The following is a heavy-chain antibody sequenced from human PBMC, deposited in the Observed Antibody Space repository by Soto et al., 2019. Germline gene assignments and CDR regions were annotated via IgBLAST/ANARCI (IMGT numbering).Heavy chain of an antibody. V-gene: IGHV4-4*02. J-gene: IGHJ4*02. D-gene: IGHD1-26*01. CDR1: GDSISSTNW. Sequence: QVQLLESGPGLVKPSGTLSLTCAVSGDSISSTNWWTWVRQAPGKGLEWIGEIYNSGRTNYNPSLASRVTISVDKSKNQFSLKLSSVTAADTAVYYCARAYSGSYSDYWGQGTLVTVSS. CDR2: IYNSGRT. CDR3: ARAYSGSYSDY.